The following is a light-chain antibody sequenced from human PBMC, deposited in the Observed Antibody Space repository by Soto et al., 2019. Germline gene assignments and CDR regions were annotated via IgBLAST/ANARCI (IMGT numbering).Light chain of an antibody. CDR3: ETWDSSLSAGV. CDR2: EYN. CDR1: SSNIGNNY. V-gene: IGLV1-51*02. Sequence: QSVLTQPPSVSAAPGQKVTISCSGSSSNIGNNYVSWYQQLPGTAPKLLIYEYNKRPSGIPDRFSGSKSGTSATLGITGLQTGDDADYYCETWDSSLSAGVFGGGTKVTLL. J-gene: IGLJ2*01.